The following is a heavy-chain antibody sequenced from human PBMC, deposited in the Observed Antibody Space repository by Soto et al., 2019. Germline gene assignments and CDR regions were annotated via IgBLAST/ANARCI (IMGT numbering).Heavy chain of an antibody. CDR3: AKARCTTTDCYVPDY. CDR1: GFTFSNYG. V-gene: IGHV3-23*01. CDR2: ISGSGGST. D-gene: IGHD1-26*01. Sequence: GGSLRLSCAASGFTFSNYGFHWLRQAPGKGLEWVGVISGSGGSTYYADSVKGRFVISRDNARNTLYLHMNSLRAEDTAMCYCAKARCTTTDCYVPDYWGRGTLVTVSS. J-gene: IGHJ4*02.